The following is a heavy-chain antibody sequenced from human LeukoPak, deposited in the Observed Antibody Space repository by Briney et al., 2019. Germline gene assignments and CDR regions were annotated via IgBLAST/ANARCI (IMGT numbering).Heavy chain of an antibody. D-gene: IGHD3-9*01. CDR1: GGSISSGGYY. CDR3: ARQSEQDYDILTGSYRGYFDY. CDR2: IYYSGST. Sequence: SETLSLTCTVSGGSISSGGYYWSWIRQHPGKGLEWIGYIYYSGSTYYNPSLKSRVTISVDTSKNQFSLKLSSVTAADTAVYYCARQSEQDYDILTGSYRGYFDYWGQGTLVTVSS. J-gene: IGHJ4*02. V-gene: IGHV4-31*03.